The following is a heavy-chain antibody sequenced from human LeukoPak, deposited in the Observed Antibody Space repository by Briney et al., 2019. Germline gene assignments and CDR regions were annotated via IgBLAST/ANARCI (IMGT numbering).Heavy chain of an antibody. V-gene: IGHV4-59*01. J-gene: IGHJ4*02. CDR1: GGSINSYY. CDR2: IYYSGST. Sequence: SETLSLTCTVSGGSINSYYWSWIRQPSGKGLEWIGYIYYSGSTNYNPSLKSRVTISVDTSKKQFSLKLSSVTAADTAVYYCARASGWYIPFEYWGQGTLVTVSS. D-gene: IGHD6-19*01. CDR3: ARASGWYIPFEY.